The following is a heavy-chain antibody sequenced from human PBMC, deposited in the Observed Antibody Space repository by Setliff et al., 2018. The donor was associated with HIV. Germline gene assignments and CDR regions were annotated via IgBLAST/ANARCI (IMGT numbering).Heavy chain of an antibody. V-gene: IGHV1-18*01. D-gene: IGHD3-10*01. CDR2: INVYSGDT. Sequence: ASVKVSCKASGYPFNNFGIRWVRQAPGQGLEWLAWINVYSGDTNFAQRFQGRVTMTRDASTGTAYMELRNLRSDDTAVYYCATDRTQTGISMVRGRLTDPARYPLDYWGPGTLVTVSS. J-gene: IGHJ4*02. CDR1: GYPFNNFG. CDR3: ATDRTQTGISMVRGRLTDPARYPLDY.